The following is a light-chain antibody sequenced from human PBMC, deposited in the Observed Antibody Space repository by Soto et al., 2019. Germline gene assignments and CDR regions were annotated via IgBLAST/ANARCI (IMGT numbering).Light chain of an antibody. CDR1: SSDFGGYTY. J-gene: IGLJ1*01. Sequence: QSALAQPASVSGSPRQSITISCTGASSDFGGYTYVSWYQQHPGKAPKLMIYEVNNRPSGVSNRFSGSKSGNTASLTISGPXAEDEADYYCSSYTSSSTLYVFGTGTKVTVL. CDR3: SSYTSSSTLYV. V-gene: IGLV2-14*01. CDR2: EVN.